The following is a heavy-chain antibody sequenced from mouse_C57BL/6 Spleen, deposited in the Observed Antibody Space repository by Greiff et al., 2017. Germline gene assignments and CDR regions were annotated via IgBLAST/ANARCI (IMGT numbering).Heavy chain of an antibody. CDR3: ARRYYDYDDAWFAY. CDR2: IYPGDGDT. J-gene: IGHJ3*01. Sequence: VMLVESGAELVKPGASVKISCKASGYAFSSYWMNWVKQRPGKGLEWIGQIYPGDGDTNYNGKFKGKATLTADKSSSTAYMQLSSLTSEDSAVYFCARRYYDYDDAWFAYWGQGTLVTVSA. CDR1: GYAFSSYW. V-gene: IGHV1-80*01. D-gene: IGHD2-4*01.